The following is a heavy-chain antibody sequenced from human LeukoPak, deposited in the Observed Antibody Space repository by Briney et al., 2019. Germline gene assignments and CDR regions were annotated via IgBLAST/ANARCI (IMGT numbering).Heavy chain of an antibody. CDR1: GGSISSSNW. J-gene: IGHJ4*02. CDR3: ARDVSIAAAGLFDY. D-gene: IGHD6-13*01. CDR2: TYHSGST. V-gene: IGHV4-4*02. Sequence: SGTLSLTCAVSGGSISSSNWWSWVRQPPGKGLEWIGETYHSGSTNYNPSLKSRVTISVDKSKNQFSLKLSSVTAADTAVYYCARDVSIAAAGLFDYWGQGTLVTVSS.